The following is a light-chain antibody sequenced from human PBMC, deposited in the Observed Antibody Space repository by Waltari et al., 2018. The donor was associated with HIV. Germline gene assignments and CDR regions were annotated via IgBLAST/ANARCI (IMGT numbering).Light chain of an antibody. J-gene: IGLJ2*01. V-gene: IGLV2-14*01. CDR2: EVS. CDR3: SSYTSSSTYVV. CDR1: SSDVGGYNY. Sequence: QSALTQPASVSGSPGQSITIPCTGTSSDVGGYNYVSWYQQHPGKGPKLMIYEVSNRPSGVSNRFSGSKSGNTASLTISGLQAEDEADYYCSSYTSSSTYVVFGGGTKLTVL.